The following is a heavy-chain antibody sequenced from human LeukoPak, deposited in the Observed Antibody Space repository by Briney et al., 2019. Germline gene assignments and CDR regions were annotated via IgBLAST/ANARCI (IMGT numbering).Heavy chain of an antibody. CDR1: GFTFSSYS. CDR2: ISGTGSHI. D-gene: IGHD2-2*01. V-gene: IGHV3-23*01. J-gene: IGHJ6*04. Sequence: GGSLRLSCAASGFTFSSYSMNWVRQAPGKGLEWVSSISGTGSHIDYADSVRGRFTISRDNSKKMLYLQMDSLRAEDTAVYYCAKDYAGYCSTTSCGISDVWGKGTTVTVSS. CDR3: AKDYAGYCSTTSCGISDV.